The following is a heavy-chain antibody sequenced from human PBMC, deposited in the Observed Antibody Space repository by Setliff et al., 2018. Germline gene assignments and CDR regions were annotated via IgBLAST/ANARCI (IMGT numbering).Heavy chain of an antibody. J-gene: IGHJ3*02. CDR1: GFTFTSYW. V-gene: IGHV3-7*01. CDR3: ARDATYYDFWSDYSPDAFDI. D-gene: IGHD3-3*01. Sequence: PGGSLRRSCAASGFTFTSYWMSWVRQAPGKGLEWVANIKQDGSEKYYVDSVKGRFAISSDNAKNSLYLQMNSLRAEDTAMYYCARDATYYDFWSDYSPDAFDIWGQGTMVTVSS. CDR2: IKQDGSEK.